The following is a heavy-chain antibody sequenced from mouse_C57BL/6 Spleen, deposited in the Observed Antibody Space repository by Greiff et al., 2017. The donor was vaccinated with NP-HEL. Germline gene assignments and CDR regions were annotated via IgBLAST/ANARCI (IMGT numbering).Heavy chain of an antibody. D-gene: IGHD2-5*01. Sequence: VQLQQSGTELVKPGASVKLSCKASGYTFTSYWMHWVKQRPGQGLEWIGNINPSNGGTNYNEKFKSKATLTVDKSSSTAYMQLSSLTSEDSAVYYCARGGYSNYVWFAYWGQGTLVTVSA. J-gene: IGHJ3*01. CDR1: GYTFTSYW. CDR2: INPSNGGT. CDR3: ARGGYSNYVWFAY. V-gene: IGHV1-53*01.